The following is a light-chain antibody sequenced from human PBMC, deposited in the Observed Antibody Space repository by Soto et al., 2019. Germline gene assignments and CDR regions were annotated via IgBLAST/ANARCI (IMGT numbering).Light chain of an antibody. CDR2: AAS. CDR1: QRVSNSL. CDR3: QQYNTYST. V-gene: IGKV3-20*01. Sequence: EIVLTQSPGTLSLSPGERATLSCRASQRVSNSLVAWYQQKPGQAPRPLMSAASSRATGIPDRFSGSGSGTDFTLTISSLEPEDFATYYCQQYNTYSTFGQGTKVEIK. J-gene: IGKJ1*01.